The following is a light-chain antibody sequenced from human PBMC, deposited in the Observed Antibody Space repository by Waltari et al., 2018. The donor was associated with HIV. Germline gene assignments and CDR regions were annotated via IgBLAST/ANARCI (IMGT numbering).Light chain of an antibody. CDR2: VVT. CDR1: SRDIGNYNV. J-gene: IGLJ3*02. V-gene: IGLV2-23*02. Sequence: QSALTQPASVSGSPGQSITISCTGTSRDIGNYNVVSWYQQHPGKAPKLMIYVVTKRPSGVSNRFSGSKSGNTASLTISGLQAEDEADYYCCSSAGSSTWVFGGGTQLTVL. CDR3: CSSAGSSTWV.